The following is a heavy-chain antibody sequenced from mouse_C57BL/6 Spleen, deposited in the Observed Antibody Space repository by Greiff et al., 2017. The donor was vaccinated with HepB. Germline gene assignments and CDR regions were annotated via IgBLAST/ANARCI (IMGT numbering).Heavy chain of an antibody. CDR2: INPYNGGT. CDR1: GYTFTDYY. V-gene: IGHV1-19*01. CDR3: ARREYYAMDY. Sequence: EVQLQQSGPVLVKPGASVKMSCKASGYTFTDYYMNWVKQSHGKSLEWIGVINPYNGGTSYNQKFKGKATLTVDKSSSTAYMELNSLTSEDSAVYYCARREYYAMDYWGQGTSVTVSS. J-gene: IGHJ4*01.